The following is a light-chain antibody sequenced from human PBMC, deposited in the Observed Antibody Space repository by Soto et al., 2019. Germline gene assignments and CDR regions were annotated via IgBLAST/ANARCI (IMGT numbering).Light chain of an antibody. J-gene: IGKJ1*01. CDR1: QSVLYSSNNKNY. Sequence: DIVMTQSPDSLAVSLGERATINCKSSQSVLYSSNNKNYLAWYQQKPGQPPKLLIYWASTRESGVPARFSGSGSGTDFTLTISSLQAEDVALYYWQQYYSTPPWTFGQGTKVEIK. CDR2: WAS. V-gene: IGKV4-1*01. CDR3: QQYYSTPPWT.